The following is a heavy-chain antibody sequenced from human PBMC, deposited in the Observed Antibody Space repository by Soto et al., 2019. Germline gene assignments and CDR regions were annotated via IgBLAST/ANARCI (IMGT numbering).Heavy chain of an antibody. D-gene: IGHD2-15*01. CDR3: AKDRAPDILVVVAAPQSHFDF. CDR2: ISGSGGST. V-gene: IGHV3-23*01. J-gene: IGHJ4*02. Sequence: PGGSLRLSCAASGFTFSSYAMSWVRQAPGKGLEWVSAISGSGGSTYYADSVKGRFTISRDNSKNTLYLQMNSLRAEDTAVYYCAKDRAPDILVVVAAPQSHFDFWGQGTLVTVSS. CDR1: GFTFSSYA.